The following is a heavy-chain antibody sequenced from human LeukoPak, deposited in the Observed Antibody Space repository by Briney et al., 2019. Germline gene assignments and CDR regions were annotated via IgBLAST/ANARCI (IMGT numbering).Heavy chain of an antibody. CDR1: GFTFSSYA. D-gene: IGHD3-22*01. Sequence: PGGSLRLSCAASGFTFSSYAMHWVRQAPGKGLEWVAVISYDGTNKYYADSVKGRFTISRDNSKNTLYLQMNSLRAEDTAVYYCARGGVVVNDLCVYWGQGTLVTVSS. J-gene: IGHJ4*02. V-gene: IGHV3-30-3*01. CDR3: ARGGVVVNDLCVY. CDR2: ISYDGTNK.